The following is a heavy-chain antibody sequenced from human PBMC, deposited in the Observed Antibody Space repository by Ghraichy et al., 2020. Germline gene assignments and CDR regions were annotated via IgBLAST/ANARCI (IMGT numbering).Heavy chain of an antibody. Sequence: SETLSLTCTASGGSISYYYWSWIRQPPGMGLEWICYIYYSGSTTYNPSLKSRVTMSLDTSTNQFSLKLNSVTAADTAMYYCSSDGYYYCPPGWLDPGGQGTLVTVSS. CDR1: GGSISYYY. V-gene: IGHV4-59*01. CDR2: IYYSGST. CDR3: SSDGYYYCPPGWLDP. J-gene: IGHJ5*02. D-gene: IGHD2/OR15-2a*01.